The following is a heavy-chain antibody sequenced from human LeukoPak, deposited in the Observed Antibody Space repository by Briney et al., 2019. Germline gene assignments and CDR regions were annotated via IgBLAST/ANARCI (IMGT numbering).Heavy chain of an antibody. CDR3: ARKVSDGDWFDP. V-gene: IGHV4-59*08. J-gene: IGHJ5*02. CDR2: IYYTGST. Sequence: PSETLSLTCTVSGGSMSTYYWTWIRQPPGKGLEWIGFIYYTGSTNYNPSLKSRVTISVDTSKNQFSLKLSSVTAADTAVYYCARKVSDGDWFDPWGQGTLVTVSS. CDR1: GGSMSTYY. D-gene: IGHD3-16*01.